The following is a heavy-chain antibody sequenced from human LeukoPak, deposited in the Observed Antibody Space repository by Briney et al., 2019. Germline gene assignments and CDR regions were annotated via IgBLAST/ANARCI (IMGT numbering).Heavy chain of an antibody. D-gene: IGHD3-16*02. V-gene: IGHV5-51*01. CDR3: ARRYYDYVWGSYRYNLAGYYFDY. CDR1: GYSFTSYW. CDR2: IYPGDSDT. J-gene: IGHJ4*02. Sequence: GESLKISCKGSGYSFTSYWIGWVRQMPGKGLEWMGIIYPGDSDTRYSASFQGQVTISADKSISTAYLQWSSLKASDTAMYYCARRYYDYVWGSYRYNLAGYYFDYWGQGTLVTVSS.